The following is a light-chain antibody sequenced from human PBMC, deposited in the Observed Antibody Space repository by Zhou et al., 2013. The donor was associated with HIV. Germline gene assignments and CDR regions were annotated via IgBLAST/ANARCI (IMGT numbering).Light chain of an antibody. Sequence: DIQMTQSPSSLSASVGDRVTITCRASQSISTYLNWYQQKPGKAPKLLIYAASSLQSGVPSRFSGSGSGTAFTLTISSLQADDFGDYYCHQYNTYSGTFGQGTRVEIK. CDR1: QSISTY. V-gene: IGKV1-39*01. J-gene: IGKJ1*01. CDR3: HQYNTYSGT. CDR2: AAS.